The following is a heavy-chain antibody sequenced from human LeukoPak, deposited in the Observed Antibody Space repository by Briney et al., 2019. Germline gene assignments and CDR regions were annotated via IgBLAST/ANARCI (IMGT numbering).Heavy chain of an antibody. V-gene: IGHV3-33*06. CDR3: AKAQVARTNGCSWSYFDF. CDR2: IWYDGSNK. Sequence: GRTLRLSCAVSGFTFSRYGMHCGPDAPGKGLERVAGIWYDGSNKYYADSVTGRFTLSRDNSKNTLYLQMNSLRAEDTAVYYCAKAQVARTNGCSWSYFDFWGQGTLVTVSS. D-gene: IGHD6-13*01. J-gene: IGHJ4*02. CDR1: GFTFSRYG.